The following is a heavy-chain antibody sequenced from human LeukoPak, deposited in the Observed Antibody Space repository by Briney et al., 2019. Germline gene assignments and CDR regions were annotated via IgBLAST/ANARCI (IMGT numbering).Heavy chain of an antibody. J-gene: IGHJ4*02. D-gene: IGHD3-10*01. V-gene: IGHV3-30*04. Sequence: GRSLRLSCAASGFTFDYYALHWVRKAPGKGLEWVTVISFDGRHKYYADSVKGRFTVSRDNTRNTLYLQMNSLRPEDTAVYSCARSELYYGSETYYHFDYWGQGTLVTVSS. CDR3: ARSELYYGSETYYHFDY. CDR1: GFTFDYYA. CDR2: ISFDGRHK.